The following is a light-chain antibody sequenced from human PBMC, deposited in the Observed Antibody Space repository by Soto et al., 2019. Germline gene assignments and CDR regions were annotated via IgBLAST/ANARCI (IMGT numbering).Light chain of an antibody. Sequence: DIQVTQSPSSLSASVGDRVTITCRASQSISGYLNWYQQKPGKAPKVLIYAASDLQSGVPSRFSGSKSGTDFTLTIRGLQPEDFATYYCQQSYSTLWTFGQGIKVDIK. CDR1: QSISGY. CDR2: AAS. CDR3: QQSYSTLWT. V-gene: IGKV1-39*01. J-gene: IGKJ1*01.